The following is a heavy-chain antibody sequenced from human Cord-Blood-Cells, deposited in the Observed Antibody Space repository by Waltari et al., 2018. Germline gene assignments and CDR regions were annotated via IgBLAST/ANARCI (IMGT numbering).Heavy chain of an antibody. J-gene: IGHJ4*02. CDR1: GGSISSSSYY. CDR2: IYYRGST. V-gene: IGHV4-39*01. Sequence: QLQLQESGPGLVKPSETLSLTCTVSGGSISSSSYYWGWIRQPPGKGLEWIGSIYYRGSTSDHPSRKRRVTISVDTSKNQFSLKLSSVTAADTAVYYCARGRKARPFDYWGQGTLVTVSS. CDR3: ARGRKARPFDY. D-gene: IGHD2-15*01.